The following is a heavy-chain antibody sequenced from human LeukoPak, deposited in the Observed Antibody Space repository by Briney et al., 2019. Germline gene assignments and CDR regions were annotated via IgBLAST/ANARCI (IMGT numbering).Heavy chain of an antibody. V-gene: IGHV1-2*04. D-gene: IGHD6-19*01. CDR2: INPNSGGT. J-gene: IGHJ4*02. CDR3: ARDVKSSGWPQYYFDY. CDR1: GYTFTNYA. Sequence: ASVKVSCKASGYTFTNYAMNWVRQAPGQGLEWMGWINPNSGGTNYAQKFLGWVTMTRDTSISTAYMELSRLRSDDTAVYYCARDVKSSGWPQYYFDYWGQGTLVTVSS.